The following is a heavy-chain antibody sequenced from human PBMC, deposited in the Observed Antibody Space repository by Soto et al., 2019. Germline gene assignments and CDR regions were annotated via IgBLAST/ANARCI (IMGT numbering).Heavy chain of an antibody. CDR2: IGTAGDT. D-gene: IGHD3-10*01. CDR3: ARWIGSGSSPGLYWYFDL. V-gene: IGHV3-13*01. CDR1: GFTFSSYD. Sequence: GGSLRLSCAASGFTFSSYDMHWVRQATGKGLEWVSAIGTAGDTYYPGSVKGRFTISRENAKNSLYLQMNSLRAGDTAVYYCARWIGSGSSPGLYWYFDLWGRGTLVTVSS. J-gene: IGHJ2*01.